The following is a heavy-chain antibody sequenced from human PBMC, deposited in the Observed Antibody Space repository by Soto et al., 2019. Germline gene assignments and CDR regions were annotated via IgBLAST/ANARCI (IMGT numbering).Heavy chain of an antibody. CDR1: GFTFSRYR. CDR2: IKADGSEK. Sequence: GGSLRRSCASSGFTFSRYRKTCVRQAPGKGLEWLANIKADGSEKYYVGSVEGRFTISRDNAKNSLYLQMNSLRAEDTGVYYCARVSGSGRSLANYVYSYAMDGCGKGTKLTVSS. J-gene: IGHJ6*04. V-gene: IGHV3-7*01. CDR3: ARVSGSGRSLANYVYSYAMDG. D-gene: IGHD3-10*01.